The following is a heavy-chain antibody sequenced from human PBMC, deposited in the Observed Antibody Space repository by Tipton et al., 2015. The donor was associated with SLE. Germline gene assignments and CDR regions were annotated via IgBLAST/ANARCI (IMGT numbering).Heavy chain of an antibody. CDR2: IFYSGST. V-gene: IGHV4-39*07. J-gene: IGHJ4*02. D-gene: IGHD3-22*01. CDR3: AREDSSGYYFDY. Sequence: TLSLTCTVSGGSISRSSYSWGWIRQPPGKGLEWIGNIFYSGSTSTYYSPSLRSRVTISVDTSKNQFSLKLSSVTAADTAVYYCAREDSSGYYFDYWGQGTLVTVSS. CDR1: GGSISRSSYS.